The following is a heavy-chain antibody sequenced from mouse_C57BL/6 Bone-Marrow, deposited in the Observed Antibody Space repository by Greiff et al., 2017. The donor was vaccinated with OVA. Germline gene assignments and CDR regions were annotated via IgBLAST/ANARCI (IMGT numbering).Heavy chain of an antibody. CDR3: ARSGGTLFAY. V-gene: IGHV1-19*01. CDR2: INPYNGGT. CDR1: GYTFTDYY. J-gene: IGHJ3*01. Sequence: EVQLQQSGPVLVKPGASVKMSCKASGYTFTDYYMNWVKQSHGKSLEWIGVINPYNGGTSYNQKFKGKATLTVDTSSSTAYMELSSLTSEDAAVYYCARSGGTLFAYWGQGTLVTVSA. D-gene: IGHD3-1*01.